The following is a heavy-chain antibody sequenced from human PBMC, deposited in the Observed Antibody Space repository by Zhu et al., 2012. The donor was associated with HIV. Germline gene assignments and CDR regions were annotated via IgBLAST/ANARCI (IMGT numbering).Heavy chain of an antibody. CDR3: ARIREDILTGFYYYYMDV. J-gene: IGHJ6*03. V-gene: IGHV4-28*01. CDR2: MSYSGST. Sequence: QVHLQESGPGLVKPSDTLSLTCAVSGYSISSSNWWGWIRQPPGKGLEWIAYMSYSGSTYYNVSLKSRVTMSVDTSKNQFSLKLRSVTAVDTAVYYCARIREDILTGFYYYYMDVWGKGATVTVSS. CDR1: GYSISSSNW. D-gene: IGHD3-9*01.